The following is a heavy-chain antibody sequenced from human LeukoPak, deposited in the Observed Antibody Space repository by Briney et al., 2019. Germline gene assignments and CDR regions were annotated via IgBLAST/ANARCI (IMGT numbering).Heavy chain of an antibody. J-gene: IGHJ4*02. CDR1: GFTVSSNY. CDR2: IYSGGST. D-gene: IGHD3-10*01. V-gene: IGHV3-53*01. CDR3: AREGTMKAFD. Sequence: GGSLRLSCAASGFTVSSNYMSWVRQAPGKGLEWVSIIYSGGSTFYADSVKGRFTISRDNSKNTLYLQMNSLRAEDTAVYYCAREGTMKAFDWGQGTLVTVSS.